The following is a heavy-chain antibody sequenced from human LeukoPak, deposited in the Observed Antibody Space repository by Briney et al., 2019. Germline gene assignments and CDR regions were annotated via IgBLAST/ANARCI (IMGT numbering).Heavy chain of an antibody. J-gene: IGHJ4*02. CDR1: GFTFSSYA. D-gene: IGHD3-22*01. Sequence: GGSLRLSCAASGFTFSSYAMSWVRQAPGKGLEWVSAISGSGGSTYYADSVKGRFTISRDNAKNSLYLQMNSLRDEDTAMYYCARDSYYYDSSGYYLYYFDYWGQGTLVTVSS. V-gene: IGHV3-23*01. CDR3: ARDSYYYDSSGYYLYYFDY. CDR2: ISGSGGST.